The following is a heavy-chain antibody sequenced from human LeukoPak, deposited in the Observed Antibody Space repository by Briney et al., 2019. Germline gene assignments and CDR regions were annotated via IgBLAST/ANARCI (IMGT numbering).Heavy chain of an antibody. Sequence: ASVKVSCKASRYTFTGYYMHWVRQAPGQGLEWMGWINPNSGGTNYAQKFQGRVTMTRDTSISTAYMELSRLRSDDTAVYYCAPTPTHYYYMDVWGKGTTVTISS. CDR3: APTPTHYYYMDV. CDR1: RYTFTGYY. V-gene: IGHV1-2*02. J-gene: IGHJ6*03. D-gene: IGHD1-1*01. CDR2: INPNSGGT.